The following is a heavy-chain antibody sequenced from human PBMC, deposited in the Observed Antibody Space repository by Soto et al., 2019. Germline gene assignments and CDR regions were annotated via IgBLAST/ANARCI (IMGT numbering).Heavy chain of an antibody. CDR2: MCGRCGSK. J-gene: IGHJ4*02. CDR1: GFTFSSYA. V-gene: IGHV3-23*01. CDR3: AIVRYYGFWSGLNFFDF. Sequence: GGSLRLSCAASGFTFSSYAMSWVRQAPGKGLEWVSAMCGRCGSKFFADFVKGRFTISRDNSNNTLYLQINSLRAEDTAVYYCAIVRYYGFWSGLNFFDFCGQGTLVTVSS. D-gene: IGHD3-3*01.